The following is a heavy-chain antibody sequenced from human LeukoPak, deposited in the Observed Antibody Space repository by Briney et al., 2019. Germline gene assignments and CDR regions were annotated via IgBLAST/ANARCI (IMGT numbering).Heavy chain of an antibody. D-gene: IGHD3-22*01. CDR3: ARTYYYDSSGYYYGWYFDL. V-gene: IGHV3-21*01. CDR1: GFTFNSYS. Sequence: GGSLRLSCAASGFTFNSYSMNWVRQAPGKGLEWVSSISSGSGYIYYADSVKGRFTISRDNAKNSLYLQMNSLRAEDTAVYYCARTYYYDSSGYYYGWYFDLWGRGTLVTVSS. J-gene: IGHJ2*01. CDR2: ISSGSGYI.